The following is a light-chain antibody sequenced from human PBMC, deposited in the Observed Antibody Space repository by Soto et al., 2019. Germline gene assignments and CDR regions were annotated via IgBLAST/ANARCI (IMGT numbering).Light chain of an antibody. CDR3: QQRYTLIT. V-gene: IGKV3-11*01. J-gene: IGKJ3*01. Sequence: EIVLRQSPATLSMSPGERATLSCRASQNIDNFLVWYQQKPGQAPRLLIYDASKRATGIPARFSGSGSGTYFTLTISRLEPEDFAVYYCQQRYTLITFGPGTKVDIK. CDR2: DAS. CDR1: QNIDNF.